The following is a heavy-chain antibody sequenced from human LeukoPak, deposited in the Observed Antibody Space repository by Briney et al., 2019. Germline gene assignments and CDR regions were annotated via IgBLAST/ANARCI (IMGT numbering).Heavy chain of an antibody. CDR3: AKVEGASYGYSEGHFDY. V-gene: IGHV3-23*01. CDR1: GFTFSSYA. Sequence: GGSLRLSCAASGFTFSSYAMSWIRHAPGKGQERVSAISGSGGSTYYADSVKGRLTISRDNSKNTLYLQMNSLRAEDTAVYYCAKVEGASYGYSEGHFDYWGQGTLVTVSS. D-gene: IGHD5-18*01. CDR2: ISGSGGST. J-gene: IGHJ4*02.